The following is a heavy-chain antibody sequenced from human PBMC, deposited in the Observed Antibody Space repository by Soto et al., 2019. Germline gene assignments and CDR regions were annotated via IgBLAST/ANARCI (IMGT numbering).Heavy chain of an antibody. J-gene: IGHJ5*02. CDR3: AKSSYYDFWSGVNWFDP. Sequence: GGSLRLSCAASGFTFSSYAMSWVRQAPGKGLEWVSAISGSGGSTYYADSVKGRFTISRDNSKNTLYLQMNSLRAEDTAVYYCAKSSYYDFWSGVNWFDPCGPGTLVTVSS. CDR1: GFTFSSYA. V-gene: IGHV3-23*01. D-gene: IGHD3-3*01. CDR2: ISGSGGST.